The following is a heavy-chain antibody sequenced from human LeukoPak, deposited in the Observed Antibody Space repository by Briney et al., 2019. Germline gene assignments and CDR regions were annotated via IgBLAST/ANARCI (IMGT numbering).Heavy chain of an antibody. CDR3: AALYGSGSYYYYYYGMDV. CDR1: GGSISSYY. J-gene: IGHJ6*02. V-gene: IGHV4-59*01. CDR2: IYYSGST. Sequence: SETLSLTCTVSGGSISSYYWSWIRQPPGKGLGWIGYIYYSGSTNYNPSLKSRVTISVDTSKNQFSLKLSSVTAADTAVYYCAALYGSGSYYYYYYGMDVWGQGTTVTVSS. D-gene: IGHD3-10*01.